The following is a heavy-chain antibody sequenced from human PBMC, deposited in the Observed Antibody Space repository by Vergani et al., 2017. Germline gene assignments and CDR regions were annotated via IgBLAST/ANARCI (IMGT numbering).Heavy chain of an antibody. J-gene: IGHJ4*02. CDR2: IRNKAYGGTT. D-gene: IGHD5-18*01. CDR3: SRGRGYSFGYSDY. Sequence: LQLQESGPGLVKPSETLSLTCTVSGSSITYGAFYWGWIRQAPGKGLEWVAFIRNKAYGGTTEYAASVKGRFTISRDDSKRLAYLQLSGLKTEDTAVYFCSRGRGYSFGYSDYWGQGTLVTVSS. CDR1: GSSITYGA. V-gene: IGHV3-49*05.